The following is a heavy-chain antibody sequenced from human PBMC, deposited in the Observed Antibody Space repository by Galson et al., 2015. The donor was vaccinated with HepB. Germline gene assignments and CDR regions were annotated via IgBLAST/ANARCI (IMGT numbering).Heavy chain of an antibody. J-gene: IGHJ5*02. D-gene: IGHD6-13*01. CDR3: ARHRIAAAGTVRIRYNWFDP. V-gene: IGHV4-34*01. CDR1: GGSFSGYY. Sequence: ETLSLTCAVYGGSFSGYYWSWIRQPPGKGLEWIGEINHSGSTNYNPSLKSRVTISVDTSKNQFSLKLSSVTAADTAVYYCARHRIAAAGTVRIRYNWFDPWGQGTLVTVSS. CDR2: INHSGST.